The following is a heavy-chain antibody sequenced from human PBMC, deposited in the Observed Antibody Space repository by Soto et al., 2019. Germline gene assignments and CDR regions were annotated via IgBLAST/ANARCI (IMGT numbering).Heavy chain of an antibody. CDR1: GVSISSGNW. CDR2: IFRDGTA. V-gene: IGHV4-4*02. D-gene: IGHD2-8*01. Sequence: SETLSLTCAVSGVSISSGNWWTWVRQTPQRGLEYIGEIFRDGTANYYPSFERRVAISVDTSKNQFSLKLTSVTAADTAIYFCARLVYDTRLNYMYFDFWGQGALVTVSS. CDR3: ARLVYDTRLNYMYFDF. J-gene: IGHJ4*02.